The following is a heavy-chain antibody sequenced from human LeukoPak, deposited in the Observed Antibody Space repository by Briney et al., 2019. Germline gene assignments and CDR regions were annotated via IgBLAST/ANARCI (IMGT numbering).Heavy chain of an antibody. CDR1: GFTFSSYA. Sequence: GGSLRLSCAASGFTFSSYAMTWVRQAPGKGLEWVSDISGGGGSTYYADSVKGWFTISRDNSKNTLYLQINSLRAEDTAVYYCAKRTPSVGFDYWGQGTLVTVSS. J-gene: IGHJ4*02. D-gene: IGHD2-15*01. V-gene: IGHV3-23*01. CDR2: ISGGGGST. CDR3: AKRTPSVGFDY.